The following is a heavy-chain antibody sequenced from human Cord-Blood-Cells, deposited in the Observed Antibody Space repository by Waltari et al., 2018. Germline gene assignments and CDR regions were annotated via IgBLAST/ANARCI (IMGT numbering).Heavy chain of an antibody. CDR1: GGSVSSGSYY. Sequence: QVQLQESGPGLVKPSETLSLTCTVSGGSVSSGSYYLSWIRQPPGKGLEWIGYIYYSGSTNYHPALKSRVTISVDTSKNQFSLKLSSVTAADTAVYYCARDRLAVAGNYYYYYGMDVWGQGTTVTVSS. V-gene: IGHV4-61*01. CDR2: IYYSGST. D-gene: IGHD6-19*01. J-gene: IGHJ6*02. CDR3: ARDRLAVAGNYYYYYGMDV.